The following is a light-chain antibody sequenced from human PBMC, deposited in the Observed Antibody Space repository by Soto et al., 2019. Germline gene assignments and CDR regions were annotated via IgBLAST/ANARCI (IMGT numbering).Light chain of an antibody. Sequence: QSALTQPASVSGSHGRSITISCTGTRTDVGGYNFVSWYQQHPGKAPKVIIYEVSNRPSGVSDRFSGSKSDNTASLTISGLQAEDEADYYCCSYVSSKTYVFGTGTKLTVL. CDR1: RTDVGGYNF. CDR2: EVS. J-gene: IGLJ1*01. V-gene: IGLV2-14*01. CDR3: CSYVSSKTYV.